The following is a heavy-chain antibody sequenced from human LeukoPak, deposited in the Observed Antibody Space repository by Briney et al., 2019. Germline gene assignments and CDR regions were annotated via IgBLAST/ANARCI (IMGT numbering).Heavy chain of an antibody. V-gene: IGHV3-23*01. J-gene: IGHJ4*02. CDR1: RFTFSSSA. D-gene: IGHD1-20*01. Sequence: PGGSLRLSCAASRFTFSSSAMSWVRQAPGKGLEWVSTISGSGGSTYSTDSVKGRFTNSRDDSKNTLFLQMNSLRAEDTAVYFCAKVKWKLIGYFDYWGQGTLVTVSS. CDR2: ISGSGGST. CDR3: AKVKWKLIGYFDY.